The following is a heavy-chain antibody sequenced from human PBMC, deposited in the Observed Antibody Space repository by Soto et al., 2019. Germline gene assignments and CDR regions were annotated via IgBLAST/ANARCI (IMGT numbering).Heavy chain of an antibody. V-gene: IGHV4-59*01. D-gene: IGHD5-18*01. J-gene: IGHJ4*02. CDR3: ARGSLAGYRYGFFDS. Sequence: QVQLQESGPGLVKPSETLSLTCTVSGGSISSYYWCWIRQPPGKGLEWIGYSFYSGYTNDNPSLKGRVTISVYTSKNQFSLRLSSVTAADTAVYSCARGSLAGYRYGFFDSWGQGTQVTVSS. CDR1: GGSISSYY. CDR2: SFYSGYT.